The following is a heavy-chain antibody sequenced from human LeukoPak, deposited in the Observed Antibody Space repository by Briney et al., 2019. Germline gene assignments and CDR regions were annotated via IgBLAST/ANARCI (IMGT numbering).Heavy chain of an antibody. D-gene: IGHD3-22*01. CDR2: IHHSGST. CDR3: ARDYYDSSGYPRIYYGMDV. CDR1: GGSISSGGYS. J-gene: IGHJ6*02. Sequence: PSETLSLTCAVSGGSISSGGYSWSWIRQPPGKGLEWIGYIHHSGSTYYNPSLKSRVTISVDRSKNQLSLKLSSVTAADTAVYYCARDYYDSSGYPRIYYGMDVWGQGTTVTVSS. V-gene: IGHV4-30-2*01.